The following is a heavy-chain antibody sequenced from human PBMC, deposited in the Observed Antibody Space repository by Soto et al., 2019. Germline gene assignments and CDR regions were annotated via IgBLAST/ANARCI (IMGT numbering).Heavy chain of an antibody. J-gene: IGHJ5*02. V-gene: IGHV1-69*04. CDR2: IIPILGIA. CDR1: GGTFSSYT. Sequence: SVKVSCKASGGTFSSYTISWVRQAPGQGLEWMGRIIPILGIANYAQKFQGRVTITADKSTSTAYMELSSLRSEDTAVYYCARDVISGTGVFRFDPWGQGTLVTVSS. D-gene: IGHD1-7*01. CDR3: ARDVISGTGVFRFDP.